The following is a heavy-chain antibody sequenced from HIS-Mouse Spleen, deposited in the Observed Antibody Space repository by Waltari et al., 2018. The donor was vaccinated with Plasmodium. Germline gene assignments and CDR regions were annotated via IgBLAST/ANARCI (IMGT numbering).Heavy chain of an antibody. J-gene: IGHJ4*02. CDR1: GGSIRSSSYY. Sequence: QLQLQESGPGLVKPSETLSLTCTVSGGSIRSSSYYWGWIRQPPGKGLEWIGSIYYSGSTYYNPSLKSRVTISVDTSKNQFSLKLSSVTAADTAVYYCARHRIFGVVISYFDYWGQGTLVTVSS. CDR2: IYYSGST. CDR3: ARHRIFGVVISYFDY. D-gene: IGHD3-3*01. V-gene: IGHV4-39*01.